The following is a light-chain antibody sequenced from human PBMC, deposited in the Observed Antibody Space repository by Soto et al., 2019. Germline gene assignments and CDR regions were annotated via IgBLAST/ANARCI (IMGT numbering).Light chain of an antibody. Sequence: SYELTQPPSVSVAPGQTARITCGGDNVGGKSVQWYQQKPGQAPVLVLYDARDRPSWIPGRFSGSNSGNTATLIISRVEAGDEADSYCQVWDNITDQYISGSGTKVTVL. CDR2: DAR. CDR3: QVWDNITDQYI. J-gene: IGLJ1*01. V-gene: IGLV3-21*02. CDR1: NVGGKS.